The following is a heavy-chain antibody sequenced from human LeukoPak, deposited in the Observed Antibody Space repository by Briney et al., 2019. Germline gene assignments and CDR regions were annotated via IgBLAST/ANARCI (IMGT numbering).Heavy chain of an antibody. CDR1: GGSISSGSYY. V-gene: IGHV4-61*02. Sequence: SQTLSLTCTVSGGSISSGSYYWSWIRQPAGKGLEWIGRIYTSGSTNYNPSLKSRVTISVDTSKNQFSLKLSSVTAADTAVYYCARVPPYYYYYGMDVWGQGTLVTVSS. J-gene: IGHJ6*02. CDR3: ARVPPYYYYYGMDV. CDR2: IYTSGST.